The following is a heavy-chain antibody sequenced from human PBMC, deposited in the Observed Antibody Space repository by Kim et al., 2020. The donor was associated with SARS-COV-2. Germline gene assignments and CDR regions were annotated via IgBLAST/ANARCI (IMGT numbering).Heavy chain of an antibody. D-gene: IGHD1-26*01. CDR3: ARGLEIVGANWFDP. J-gene: IGHJ5*02. CDR2: IYSGGTT. V-gene: IGHV3-66*01. Sequence: KGLEVVSIIYSGGTTYYPDPVKGRFTISRDNSKNTLYLQMNSLRAEDTAVYYCARGLEIVGANWFDPWGQGTLVTVSS.